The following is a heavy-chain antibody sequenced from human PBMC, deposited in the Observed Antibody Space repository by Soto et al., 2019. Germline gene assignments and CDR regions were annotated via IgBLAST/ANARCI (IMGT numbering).Heavy chain of an antibody. D-gene: IGHD2-8*01. Sequence: QVQLVQSGAEVKKPGSSVKVSCKASGGTFSSYAISWVRQAPGQGLEWMGGIIPIFGTANYAQKFQGRVTITADESTSKGFMELSRLGTEDKGVYYCARGANGVVACMRFFYYGMDVWGPRATVTGSS. CDR2: IIPIFGTA. J-gene: IGHJ6*02. CDR1: GGTFSSYA. V-gene: IGHV1-69*01. CDR3: ARGANGVVACMRFFYYGMDV.